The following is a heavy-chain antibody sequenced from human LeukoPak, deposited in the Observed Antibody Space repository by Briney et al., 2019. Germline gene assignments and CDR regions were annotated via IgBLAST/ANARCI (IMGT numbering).Heavy chain of an antibody. CDR3: ASTPDSSGYSYYFDY. Sequence: SETLSLTCSVSGGSIRSYFWNWIRQSPGRGLEWIGYFYYGGSNKYNPSLKSRVTVSADTSKNQFSLKLSSVTAADTAVYYCASTPDSSGYSYYFDYWGQGTLVTVSS. D-gene: IGHD3-22*01. CDR1: GGSIRSYF. V-gene: IGHV4-59*12. J-gene: IGHJ4*02. CDR2: FYYGGSN.